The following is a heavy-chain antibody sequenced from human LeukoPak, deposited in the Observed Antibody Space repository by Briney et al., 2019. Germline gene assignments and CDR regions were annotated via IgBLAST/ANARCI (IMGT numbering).Heavy chain of an antibody. J-gene: IGHJ4*02. V-gene: IGHV3-48*02. CDR3: TRDPHALDF. Sequence: RGGSLRLSCAASGFTFSSYSRNWVRQAPGKGLEWVSYITSSSGTIHYADSVKGRFSISRDNAKSSLYLQMNSLSDEDTAVYYCTRDPHALDFWGQGTLVTVSS. CDR2: ITSSSGTI. CDR1: GFTFSSYS.